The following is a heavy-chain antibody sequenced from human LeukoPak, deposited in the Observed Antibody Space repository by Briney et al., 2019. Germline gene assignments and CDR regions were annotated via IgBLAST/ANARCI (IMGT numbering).Heavy chain of an antibody. D-gene: IGHD4-23*01. V-gene: IGHV1-69*05. J-gene: IGHJ4*02. CDR1: GGTFSSYA. Sequence: ASVKVSCKASGGTFSSYAISWVRQAPGQGLEWMGGIIPIFGTANYAQKFQGRVTITTDESTSTAYMELRSLRSEDTAVYYCARVRLRWYYFDYWGQGTLVTVSS. CDR2: IIPIFGTA. CDR3: ARVRLRWYYFDY.